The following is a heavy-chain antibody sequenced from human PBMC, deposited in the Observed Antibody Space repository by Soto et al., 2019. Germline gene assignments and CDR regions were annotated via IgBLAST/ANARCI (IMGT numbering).Heavy chain of an antibody. J-gene: IGHJ4*02. CDR2: VYSSGST. CDR1: GGSINSYY. CDR3: ERDNGDSRIDY. V-gene: IGHV4-4*07. D-gene: IGHD3-22*01. Sequence: RPETLSLTCTVSGGSINSYYWSWIRQSAGKGLEWIGRVYSSGSTFYNPSLKSRLTMSVDTPNNQFSLKLSSVNAADAAVYSCERDNGDSRIDYWGLGTLVTVSS.